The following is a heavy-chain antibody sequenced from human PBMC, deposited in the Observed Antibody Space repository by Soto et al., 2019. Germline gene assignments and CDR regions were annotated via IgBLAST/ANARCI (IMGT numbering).Heavy chain of an antibody. CDR2: INHSGST. D-gene: IGHD3-3*01. CDR1: GGSFSGYY. V-gene: IGHV4-34*01. J-gene: IGHJ6*02. CDR3: ARWAAGYYDFWSGYYRRVYGMDV. Sequence: SETLSLTCAVYGGSFSGYYWSWIRQPPGKGLEWIGEINHSGSTNYNPSLKSRVTISVDTSKNQFSLKLSSVTAADTAVYYCARWAAGYYDFWSGYYRRVYGMDVWGQGTTVTVSS.